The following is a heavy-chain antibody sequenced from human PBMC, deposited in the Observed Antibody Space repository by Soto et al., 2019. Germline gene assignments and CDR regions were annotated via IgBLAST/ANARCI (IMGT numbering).Heavy chain of an antibody. V-gene: IGHV4-30-2*01. CDR2: IFPSGTT. J-gene: IGHJ4*02. CDR3: ARGREFDS. Sequence: QLQLRESGSRLVKPSQTLSLTCAVSGGSLTSGTYSWNWIRQPPGKGLEWIGYIFPSGTTYYNPSLKSRVSISIDVSKNQFSLNLRSLTAEDTAVYYCARGREFDSWGQGTLVTVSS. CDR1: GGSLTSGTYS.